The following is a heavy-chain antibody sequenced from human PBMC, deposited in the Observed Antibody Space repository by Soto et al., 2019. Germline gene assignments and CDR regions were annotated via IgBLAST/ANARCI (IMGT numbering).Heavy chain of an antibody. CDR3: ASRDPGTSVDY. D-gene: IGHD1-7*01. CDR2: IYRTGST. Sequence: SETLSLTCAFSGGSFTSNNWWTWVRQPPGQGLEWIGEIYRTGSTNYNPSLKSRVTISLDKSENQFSLKVTSLTAADTAVYYCASRDPGTSVDYWGQGTLVTVSS. V-gene: IGHV4-4*02. CDR1: GGSFTSNNW. J-gene: IGHJ4*02.